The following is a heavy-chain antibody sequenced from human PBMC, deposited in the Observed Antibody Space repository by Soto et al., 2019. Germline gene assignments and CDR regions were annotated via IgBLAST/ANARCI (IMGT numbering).Heavy chain of an antibody. CDR2: IYYSGST. CDR3: ARGRMVRGVIITDYFDY. Sequence: SETLSLTCTVSGGSISSGGYYWSWIRQHPGKGLEWIGYIYYSGSTYYNPSLKSRVAISVDTSKNQFSLKLSSVTAADTAVYYCARGRMVRGVIITDYFDYWGQGTLVTVSS. D-gene: IGHD3-10*01. V-gene: IGHV4-31*03. CDR1: GGSISSGGYY. J-gene: IGHJ4*02.